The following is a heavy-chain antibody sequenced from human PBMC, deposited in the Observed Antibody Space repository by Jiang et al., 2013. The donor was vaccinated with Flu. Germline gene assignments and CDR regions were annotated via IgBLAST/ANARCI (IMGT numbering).Heavy chain of an antibody. J-gene: IGHJ1*01. V-gene: IGHV4-31*03. D-gene: IGHD3-22*01. CDR2: IYDSGST. CDR3: ATGAYYYDSSGYYRIPKDFQH. Sequence: PGLVKPSQTLSLTCTVSGGSISSGGYYWSWIRQHPGKGLEWIGYIYDSGSTYYNPSLKSRVTISVDTSKNQFSLKLSSVTAADTAVYYCATGAYYYDSSGYYRIPKDFQHWGQGTLVTVSS. CDR1: GGSISSGGYY.